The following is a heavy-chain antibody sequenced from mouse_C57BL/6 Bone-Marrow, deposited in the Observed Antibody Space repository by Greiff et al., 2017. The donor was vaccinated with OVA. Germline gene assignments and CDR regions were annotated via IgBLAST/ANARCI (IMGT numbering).Heavy chain of an antibody. CDR1: GYSFTSYY. J-gene: IGHJ4*01. CDR2: IYPGSGNT. CDR3: AKEEYYGSSYDYAMDY. Sequence: VQLQQSGPELVKPGASVKISCKASGYSFTSYYIHWVKQRPGQGLEWIGWIYPGSGNTKYNEKFKGKATLTADTSSSTAYMQLSSLTSEDSAVYYCAKEEYYGSSYDYAMDYWGQGTSVTVSS. V-gene: IGHV1-66*01. D-gene: IGHD1-1*01.